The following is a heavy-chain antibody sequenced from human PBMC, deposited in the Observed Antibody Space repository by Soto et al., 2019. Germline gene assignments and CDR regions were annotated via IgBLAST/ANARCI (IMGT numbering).Heavy chain of an antibody. V-gene: IGHV4-31*03. CDR3: ARAAGGGSCYPDY. CDR1: GGSISSGGYY. Sequence: SETLSLTCTVSGGSISSGGYYWSWIRQHPGKGLEWIGYIYYSGSTYYNPSLKSRVTISVDTSKNQFSLKLSSVTAADTAVYYCARAAGGGSCYPDYWGQGTLVTVSS. CDR2: IYYSGST. D-gene: IGHD2-15*01. J-gene: IGHJ4*02.